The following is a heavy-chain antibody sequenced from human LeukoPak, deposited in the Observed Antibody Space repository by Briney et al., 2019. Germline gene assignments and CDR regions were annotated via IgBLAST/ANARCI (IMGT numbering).Heavy chain of an antibody. V-gene: IGHV4-39*01. D-gene: IGHD6-13*01. J-gene: IGHJ6*03. Sequence: SETLSLTCTVSGGSISSSSYYWGWIRQPPGKGLEWIGSIYYSGSTYYNPSLKSRVTISVDTSKNQFSLKLSSVTAADTAVYYCARQRIAAAGTNYYYMDVWGKGTTVTVSS. CDR3: ARQRIAAAGTNYYYMDV. CDR1: GGSISSSSYY. CDR2: IYYSGST.